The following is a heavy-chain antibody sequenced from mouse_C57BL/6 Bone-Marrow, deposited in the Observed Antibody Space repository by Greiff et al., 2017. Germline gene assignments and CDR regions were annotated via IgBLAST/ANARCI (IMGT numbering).Heavy chain of an antibody. D-gene: IGHD2-3*01. V-gene: IGHV1-81*01. Sequence: VQVVESGAELARPGASVKLSCKASGYTFTSYGISWVKQRTGQGLEWIGEIYPRSGNTYYNEKFKGKATLTADKSSSTAYMELRSLTSEDSAVYFCARQGGGYSSWFAYWGQGTLVTVSA. CDR1: GYTFTSYG. CDR2: IYPRSGNT. J-gene: IGHJ3*01. CDR3: ARQGGGYSSWFAY.